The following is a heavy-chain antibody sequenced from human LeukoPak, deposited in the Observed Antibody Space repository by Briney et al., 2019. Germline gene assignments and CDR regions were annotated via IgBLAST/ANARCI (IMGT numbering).Heavy chain of an antibody. D-gene: IGHD2-2*01. J-gene: IGHJ4*02. CDR1: GGSFSGYY. Sequence: SETLSLTCAVYGGSFSGYYWSWIRQPPGKGLEWIGEINHSGGTNYNPSLKSRVTISVDTSKNQFSLKLSSVTAADTAVYYCARGVGVPAKIDYWGQGTLVTVSS. CDR3: ARGVGVPAKIDY. CDR2: INHSGGT. V-gene: IGHV4-34*01.